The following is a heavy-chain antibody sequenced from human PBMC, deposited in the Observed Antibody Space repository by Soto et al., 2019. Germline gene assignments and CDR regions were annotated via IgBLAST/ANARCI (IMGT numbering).Heavy chain of an antibody. Sequence: ASVKVSCKASGYTFTIYGLSWVRQAPGQGLEWMGWISAYNGNTNYAQKLQGRVTMTTDTSTSTAYMELRSLRSDDTAVYYCARTLDVFYGMDVWGQGTTVTVSS. CDR3: ARTLDVFYGMDV. V-gene: IGHV1-18*01. J-gene: IGHJ6*02. CDR2: ISAYNGNT. D-gene: IGHD3-10*01. CDR1: GYTFTIYG.